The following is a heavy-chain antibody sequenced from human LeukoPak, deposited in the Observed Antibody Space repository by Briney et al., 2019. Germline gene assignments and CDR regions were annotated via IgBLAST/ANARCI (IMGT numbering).Heavy chain of an antibody. CDR3: ARDGAAGSGIPSIDY. CDR1: GFTFSDYY. J-gene: IGHJ4*02. CDR2: IGSSGSSI. V-gene: IGHV3-11*04. Sequence: GGSLRLSCAASGFTFSDYYMSWLRQAPGKGLEWVSYIGSSGSSIYYADSVKGRFTISRDNAKNSLYLQMNSLRAEDTAVYYCARDGAAGSGIPSIDYWGQGTLVTVSS. D-gene: IGHD3-10*01.